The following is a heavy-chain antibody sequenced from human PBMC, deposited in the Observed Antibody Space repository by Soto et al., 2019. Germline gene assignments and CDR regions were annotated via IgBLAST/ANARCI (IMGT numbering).Heavy chain of an antibody. CDR1: GFTFTSSA. CDR3: AVGIGETGTTYLDY. D-gene: IGHD1-7*01. V-gene: IGHV1-58*02. CDR2: IVVGSGNT. Sequence: ASVKVSCKASGFTFTSSAMQWVRQARGQRLEWIGWIVVGSGNTNYAQKFQERVTITRDMSTSTAYMELSSLRSEDTAVYYCAVGIGETGTTYLDYWGQGTLVTVSS. J-gene: IGHJ4*02.